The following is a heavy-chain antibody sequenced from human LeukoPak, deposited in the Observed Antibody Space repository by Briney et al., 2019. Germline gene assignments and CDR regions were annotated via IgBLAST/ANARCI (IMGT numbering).Heavy chain of an antibody. Sequence: SETLSLTCTVSGGSISSSSYYWGWIRQPPGTGLEWIGSIYYSGSTYYNPSLKSRVTISVDTSKNQFSLKLSSVTAADTAVYYCAREGLKYYFDYWGQGTLVTVSS. CDR1: GGSISSSSYY. CDR3: AREGLKYYFDY. V-gene: IGHV4-39*07. CDR2: IYYSGST. J-gene: IGHJ4*02. D-gene: IGHD2-8*01.